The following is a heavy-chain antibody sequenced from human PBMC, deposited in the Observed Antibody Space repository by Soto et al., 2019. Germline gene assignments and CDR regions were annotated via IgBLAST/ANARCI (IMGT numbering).Heavy chain of an antibody. D-gene: IGHD3-16*01. V-gene: IGHV4-59*01. CDR3: ARENDYVWGSHTPLKSHRMDV. CDR2: VLYSGST. CDR1: GGSISSYY. Sequence: SETLSLTCTVSGGSISSYYWSWIRQPPGKRLEWIGYVLYSGSTNYNPSLKSRVTISVDTSKDQFSLKLSSVTAADTAVYYCARENDYVWGSHTPLKSHRMDVWGKGTTVT. J-gene: IGHJ6*04.